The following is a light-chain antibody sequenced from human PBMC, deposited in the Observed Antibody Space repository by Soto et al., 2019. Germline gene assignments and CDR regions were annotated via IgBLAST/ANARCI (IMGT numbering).Light chain of an antibody. V-gene: IGKV3-11*01. CDR1: QSVSSY. CDR3: QQRSNWPPFT. J-gene: IGKJ3*01. CDR2: VAT. Sequence: IVLTQSPSTLSLSPGDRVTLSCRASQSVSSYLAWYQQKPGQAPKLLIYVATILATGIPARFSGSGSGTDFTPTISSIESEDFADYYCQQRSNWPPFTFGPGTTVDIK.